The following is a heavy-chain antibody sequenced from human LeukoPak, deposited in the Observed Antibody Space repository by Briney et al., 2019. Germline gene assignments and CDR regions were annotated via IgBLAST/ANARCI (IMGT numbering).Heavy chain of an antibody. Sequence: GGSLRLSCAASGLTFSDYSMTWVRQAPGKGLFWVSGISAGGGSTYYADSVKGRFTISRDNSKNTLYLQMNSLRDEDTAMYYCARDTRGSARPDAFDIWGQGTMVTLSS. D-gene: IGHD6-6*01. CDR1: GLTFSDYS. CDR2: ISAGGGST. V-gene: IGHV3-23*01. CDR3: ARDTRGSARPDAFDI. J-gene: IGHJ3*02.